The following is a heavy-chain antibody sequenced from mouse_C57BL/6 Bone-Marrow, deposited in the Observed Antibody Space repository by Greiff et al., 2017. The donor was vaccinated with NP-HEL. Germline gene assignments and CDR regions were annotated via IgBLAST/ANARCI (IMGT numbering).Heavy chain of an antibody. D-gene: IGHD1-1*01. CDR3: ARLKTTVGAWFAY. Sequence: VQLQQPGAELVKPGASVKLSCKASGYTFTSYWMHWVKQRPGRGLEWIGRIDPNSGGTKYNEKFKSKATLTVDKPSSTAYMQRSSLTSEDSAVYYCARLKTTVGAWFAYWGQGTLVTVSA. CDR2: IDPNSGGT. V-gene: IGHV1-72*01. J-gene: IGHJ3*01. CDR1: GYTFTSYW.